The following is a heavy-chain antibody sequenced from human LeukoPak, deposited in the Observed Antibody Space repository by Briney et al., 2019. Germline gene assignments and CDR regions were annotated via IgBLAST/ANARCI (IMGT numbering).Heavy chain of an antibody. J-gene: IGHJ6*02. CDR3: ARDPYSSTWSYGMDV. D-gene: IGHD6-6*01. Sequence: QSGGSLRLSCEASGFTFSAYAMTWVRQAPGKGLEWVSSIGSDNKPHYSESVKGRFAISRDNSKSMLFLQLNSLRAEDTAVYYCARDPYSSTWSYGMDVWGQGTTVTVSS. CDR2: IGSDNKP. V-gene: IGHV3-23*01. CDR1: GFTFSAYA.